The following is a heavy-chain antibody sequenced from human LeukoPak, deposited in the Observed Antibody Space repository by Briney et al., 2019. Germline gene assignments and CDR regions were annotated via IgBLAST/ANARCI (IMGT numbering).Heavy chain of an antibody. Sequence: GGSLRLSCAASEFTFSSYSMNWVRQAPGKGLEWVSYITNSGNSKSYADSVKGRFTISRDNTKNSLYLQMNGLRAEDTAVYYCARTWSSGYLTFDYWGQGILVTVSS. D-gene: IGHD3-22*01. CDR1: EFTFSSYS. V-gene: IGHV3-48*01. J-gene: IGHJ4*02. CDR2: ITNSGNSK. CDR3: ARTWSSGYLTFDY.